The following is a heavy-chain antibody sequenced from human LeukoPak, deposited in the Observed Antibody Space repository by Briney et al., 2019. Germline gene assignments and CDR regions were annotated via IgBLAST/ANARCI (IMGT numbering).Heavy chain of an antibody. V-gene: IGHV3-23*01. J-gene: IGHJ4*02. CDR3: AREAGGLYDILTGYYIEGYFDY. CDR2: ISGSGGST. Sequence: PGGSLRLSCAASGFTFSSYGMSWVRQAPGKGLEWVSAISGSGGSTYYADSVKGRFTISRDNSKNTLYLQMNSLRAEDTAVYYCAREAGGLYDILTGYYIEGYFDYWGQGTLVTVSS. CDR1: GFTFSSYG. D-gene: IGHD3-9*01.